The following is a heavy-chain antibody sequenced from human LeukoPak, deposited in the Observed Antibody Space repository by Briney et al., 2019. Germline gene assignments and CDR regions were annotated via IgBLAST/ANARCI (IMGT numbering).Heavy chain of an antibody. Sequence: SETLSLTCTVSGGSISSSSYYWGWIRQPPGKGLEWIGSIYYSGSTYYNPSLKSRVTISVDTSKNQFSLKLSSVTAADTAVYYCARLGYYDYVWGSYRYSAYYFDYWGQGTLVTVSS. CDR1: GGSISSSSYY. CDR2: IYYSGST. CDR3: ARLGYYDYVWGSYRYSAYYFDY. D-gene: IGHD3-16*02. V-gene: IGHV4-39*01. J-gene: IGHJ4*02.